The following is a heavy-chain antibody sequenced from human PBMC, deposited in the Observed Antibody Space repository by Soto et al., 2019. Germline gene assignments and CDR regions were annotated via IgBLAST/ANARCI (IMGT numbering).Heavy chain of an antibody. D-gene: IGHD3-10*01. CDR1: GFTFSSYA. Sequence: PGGSLRLSCAASGFTFSSYAMSWVRQAPGKGLEWVSAISGSGGSTYYADSVKGRFTISRDNSKNTLYLQMSSLRAEDTAVYYCAKTNDGYYGSGRPSNWFDPWGQGTLVTVSS. CDR3: AKTNDGYYGSGRPSNWFDP. V-gene: IGHV3-23*01. J-gene: IGHJ5*02. CDR2: ISGSGGST.